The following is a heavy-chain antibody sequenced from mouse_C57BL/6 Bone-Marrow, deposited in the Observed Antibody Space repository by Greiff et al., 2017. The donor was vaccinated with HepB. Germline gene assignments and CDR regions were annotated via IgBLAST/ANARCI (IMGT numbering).Heavy chain of an antibody. D-gene: IGHD1-1*01. CDR1: GFNIKDDY. Sequence: VQLQQSGAELVRPGASVKLSCTASGFNIKDDYMHWVKQRPEQGLEWIGWIDPENGDTEYASKFQGKATITADTSSNTAYLQLSSLTSEDTAVYYCTTWVIYYYGSSLFYYWGQGTLVTVSA. V-gene: IGHV14-4*01. J-gene: IGHJ3*01. CDR3: TTWVIYYYGSSLFYY. CDR2: IDPENGDT.